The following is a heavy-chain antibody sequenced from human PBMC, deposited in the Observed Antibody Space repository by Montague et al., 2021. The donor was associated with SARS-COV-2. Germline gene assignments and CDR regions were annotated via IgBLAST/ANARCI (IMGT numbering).Heavy chain of an antibody. CDR3: VRYSGWFYFDF. Sequence: CAISGDSVSSNSVAWRWLRQSPSRGLEWLGRTYYRSKWYSDYAPXLRGRLTVNPDASKNEFSLELNYVTPEDTAVYYCVRYSGWFYFDFWGQGTLVTVSS. J-gene: IGHJ4*02. CDR1: GDSVSSNSVA. CDR2: TYYRSKWYS. V-gene: IGHV6-1*01. D-gene: IGHD6-19*01.